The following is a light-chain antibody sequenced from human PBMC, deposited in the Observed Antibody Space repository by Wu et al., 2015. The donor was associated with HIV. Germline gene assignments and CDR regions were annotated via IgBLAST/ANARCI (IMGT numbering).Light chain of an antibody. V-gene: IGKV3-20*01. CDR1: QSVSSSF. CDR3: QHYGDSPPYT. CDR2: GAS. Sequence: EVMLTQSPGTLSLSPGETATLSCRASQSVSSSFLAWYQQKPGQAPRLLIYGASSRATGIPDRFSGSGSGTDFTLTINRLEPEDFAVYYCQHYGDSPPYTLVRGD. J-gene: IGKJ2*01.